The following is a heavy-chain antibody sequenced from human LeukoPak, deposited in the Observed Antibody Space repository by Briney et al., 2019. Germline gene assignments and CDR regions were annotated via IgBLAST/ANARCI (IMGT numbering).Heavy chain of an antibody. CDR3: TRGSGSYQGDAFDI. CDR2: IRSKAYGGTT. Sequence: GGSLRLSCAASGFTFASYAMSWVRQAPGKGLEWVGFIRSKAYGGTTEYAASVKGRFTISRDDSKSIAYLQMNSLKTEDTAVYYCTRGSGSYQGDAFDIWGQGTMVTVSS. J-gene: IGHJ3*02. V-gene: IGHV3-49*04. D-gene: IGHD1-26*01. CDR1: GFTFASYA.